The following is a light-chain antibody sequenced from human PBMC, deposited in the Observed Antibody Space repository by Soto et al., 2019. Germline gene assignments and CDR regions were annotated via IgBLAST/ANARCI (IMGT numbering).Light chain of an antibody. CDR1: SSDVGGYNY. CDR2: EVS. CDR3: SSYADSNNLV. J-gene: IGLJ2*01. V-gene: IGLV2-8*01. Sequence: QSALTQPRSASGSPGQSVTISCTGTSSDVGGYNYVSWYQQHPGKAPKLMIYEVSKRPSGVPDRFSGSKSGNTASLTVSGLQAEDDADYYCSSYADSNNLVFGGGTKLTVL.